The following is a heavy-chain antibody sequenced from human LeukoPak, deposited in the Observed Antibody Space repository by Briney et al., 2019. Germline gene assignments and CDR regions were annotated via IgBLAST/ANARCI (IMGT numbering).Heavy chain of an antibody. CDR3: ATGHQTDYPGVFDY. CDR2: INPNSGGT. CDR1: GYTFTGYY. V-gene: IGHV1-2*02. Sequence: ASVKVSCKASGYTFTGYYMHWVRQAPGQGLEWMGWINPNSGGTNYAQKFQGRVTMTRDTSISTAYMELSRLRPDDTAVYYCATGHQTDYPGVFDYWGQGTLVTVSS. J-gene: IGHJ4*02. D-gene: IGHD4-17*01.